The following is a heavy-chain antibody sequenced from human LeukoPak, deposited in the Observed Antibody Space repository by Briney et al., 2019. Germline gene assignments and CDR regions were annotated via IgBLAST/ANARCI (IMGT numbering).Heavy chain of an antibody. CDR2: ISGSGGST. J-gene: IGHJ6*02. Sequence: PGGSLRLSCAASGFTFSSYAMSWVRQAPGKGLEWVSAISGSGGSTYYADSVKGRFTISRDNSKNTLYLQMNSLRAEDTAVYYCAKDRKAAVFYYYYGMDVWGQGTTVTVSS. CDR1: GFTFSSYA. D-gene: IGHD6-13*01. V-gene: IGHV3-23*01. CDR3: AKDRKAAVFYYYYGMDV.